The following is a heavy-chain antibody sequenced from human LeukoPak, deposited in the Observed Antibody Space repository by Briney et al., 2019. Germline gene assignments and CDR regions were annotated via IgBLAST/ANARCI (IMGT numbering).Heavy chain of an antibody. V-gene: IGHV4-38-2*02. CDR1: GYSISSGYF. D-gene: IGHD1-1*01. J-gene: IGHJ5*02. CDR2: IHHDGIT. CDR3: ASHSLWNDGIYNWFDP. Sequence: SETLSLTCSISGYSISSGYFWGWIRQPPGKGLEWIGNIHHDGITYYNPSLKSRVTISLDPSKNQFSLKLSSVTAADTAVYYCASHSLWNDGIYNWFDPWGQGTLVTVSS.